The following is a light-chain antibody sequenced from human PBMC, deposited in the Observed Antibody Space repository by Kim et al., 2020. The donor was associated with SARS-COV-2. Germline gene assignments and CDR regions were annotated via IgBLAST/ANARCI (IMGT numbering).Light chain of an antibody. J-gene: IGKJ1*01. V-gene: IGKV3-15*01. CDR3: QQYNNWPPWT. CDR2: GVS. Sequence: SPRESATQSCVASQTVNRNLAWYQHRPGQAPRLLIYGVSTRAGGVPARFSGSGSETEFTLTISSLQSEDFATYYCQQYNNWPPWTFGQGTKVDIK. CDR1: QTVNRN.